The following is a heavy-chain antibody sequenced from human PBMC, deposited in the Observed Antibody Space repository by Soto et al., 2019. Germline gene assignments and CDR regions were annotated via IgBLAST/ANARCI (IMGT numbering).Heavy chain of an antibody. CDR2: INHSGST. D-gene: IGHD2-15*01. Sequence: PSETQSLTCALYGWSFSGYYASWIRQPPGKGLEWIGEINHSGSTNYNPSLKSRVTISVDTSKNQFSLKLSSVTAADTAVYYCARWAGDIVVVVAATPAPGGMDVWGQGTTVTVSS. CDR1: GWSFSGYY. V-gene: IGHV4-34*01. J-gene: IGHJ6*02. CDR3: ARWAGDIVVVVAATPAPGGMDV.